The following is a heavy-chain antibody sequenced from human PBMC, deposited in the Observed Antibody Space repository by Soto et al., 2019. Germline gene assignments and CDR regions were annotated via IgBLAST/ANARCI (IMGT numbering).Heavy chain of an antibody. CDR1: GFTVSSSY. J-gene: IGHJ4*02. V-gene: IGHV3-66*01. D-gene: IGHD2-2*01. Sequence: EVQLVESGGALVQPGGSLRLSCAASGFTVSSSYMSWVRQVPGKGLEWVSFIYSDGYTYYADSVKGRFTISRDNSKNTLYLQMSGLRAEDTAVYYCAKRKYCPSTSCVDYWGQGTLVTVSS. CDR3: AKRKYCPSTSCVDY. CDR2: IYSDGYT.